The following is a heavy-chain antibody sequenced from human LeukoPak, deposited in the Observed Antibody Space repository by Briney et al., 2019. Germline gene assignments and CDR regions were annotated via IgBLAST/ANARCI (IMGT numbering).Heavy chain of an antibody. Sequence: SETLSLTCTVSGGSISSSSYYWGWIRQPPGKGLEWIGSIYYSGSTYYNPSLKSRVTISVNTSKNQFSLKLSSVTAADTAVYYCARVPVVTPNWFDPWGQGTLVTVSS. D-gene: IGHD2-2*01. CDR3: ARVPVVTPNWFDP. CDR2: IYYSGST. CDR1: GGSISSSSYY. J-gene: IGHJ5*02. V-gene: IGHV4-39*07.